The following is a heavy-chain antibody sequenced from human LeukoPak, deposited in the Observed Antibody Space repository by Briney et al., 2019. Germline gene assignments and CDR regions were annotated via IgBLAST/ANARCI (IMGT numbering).Heavy chain of an antibody. Sequence: GSLRLSCAASGFTFSGYSMNWVRQAPGKGLEWVSSISSSSSYIYYADSVKGRFTISRDNAKNSLYLQMNSLRAEDTAVYYCARGLSYCSSTSCYGNFDYWGQGTLVTVSS. CDR1: GFTFSGYS. D-gene: IGHD2-2*01. CDR3: ARGLSYCSSTSCYGNFDY. J-gene: IGHJ4*02. CDR2: ISSSSSYI. V-gene: IGHV3-21*01.